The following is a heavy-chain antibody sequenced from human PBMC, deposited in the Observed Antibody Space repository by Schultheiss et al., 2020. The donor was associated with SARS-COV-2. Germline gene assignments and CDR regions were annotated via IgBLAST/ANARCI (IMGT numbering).Heavy chain of an antibody. CDR1: GFTFTNYA. Sequence: GGSLRLSCAASGFTFTNYAMSWVRQAPGKGLVWVSRIKTDGSITQYVDSVKGRFTISRDNSKNTLYLQMNSLRTEDTAVYYCARLDGGTAGAEYFHHWGRGTLVTVSS. CDR3: ARLDGGTAGAEYFHH. D-gene: IGHD2-21*02. CDR2: IKTDGSIT. J-gene: IGHJ1*01. V-gene: IGHV3-23*03.